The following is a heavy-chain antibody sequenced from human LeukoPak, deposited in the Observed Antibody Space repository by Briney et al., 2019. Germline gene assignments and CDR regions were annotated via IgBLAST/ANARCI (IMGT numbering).Heavy chain of an antibody. Sequence: PGGSLRLSCAASGFTFSSYGMSSVRQAPGKGLEWVSAISVSGGSTYYADSVKGRFTISRDNSKNTLYLQMNSLRAEDTAVYYCAKDRHGLSSSSFLDYWGQGTLVTVSS. V-gene: IGHV3-23*01. J-gene: IGHJ4*02. CDR1: GFTFSSYG. CDR2: ISVSGGST. CDR3: AKDRHGLSSSSFLDY. D-gene: IGHD6-6*01.